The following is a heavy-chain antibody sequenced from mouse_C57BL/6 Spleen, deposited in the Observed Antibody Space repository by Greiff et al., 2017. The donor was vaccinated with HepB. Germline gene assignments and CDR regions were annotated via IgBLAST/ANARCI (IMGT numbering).Heavy chain of an antibody. Sequence: EVMLVESGGGLVKPGGSLKLSCAASGFTFSSYTMSWVRQTPEKRLEWVATISGGGGNTYYPDNAKNTLYLQMSSLRSEDTALYYCARRAYYSNYPYWYFDVWGTGTTVTVSS. CDR1: GFTFSSYT. J-gene: IGHJ1*03. V-gene: IGHV5-9*01. CDR3: ARRAYYSNYPYWYFDV. D-gene: IGHD2-5*01. CDR2: ISGGGGNT.